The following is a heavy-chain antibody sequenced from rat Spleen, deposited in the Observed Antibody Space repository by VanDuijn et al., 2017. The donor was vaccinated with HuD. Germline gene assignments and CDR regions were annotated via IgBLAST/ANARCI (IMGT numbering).Heavy chain of an antibody. V-gene: IGHV5-25*01. CDR3: ARPHSSHYVMDA. J-gene: IGHJ4*01. Sequence: EVQLVESGGGLVQPGRSMKLSCAALGFTFSNYYMAWVRQAPTKGLEWVASISTGGGNTYYRDSVKGRFTIARDNAKSTLYLQMDSLRSEDTATYYCARPHSSHYVMDAWGQGASVTVSS. D-gene: IGHD1-8*01. CDR2: ISTGGGNT. CDR1: GFTFSNYY.